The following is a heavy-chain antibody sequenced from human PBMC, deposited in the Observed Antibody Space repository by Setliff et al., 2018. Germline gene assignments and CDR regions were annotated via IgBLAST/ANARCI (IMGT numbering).Heavy chain of an antibody. CDR1: GCTFTGYY. D-gene: IGHD3-3*01. CDR2: INPNSGGT. V-gene: IGHV1-2*04. CDR3: ARGRDFWSGYLVY. J-gene: IGHJ4*02. Sequence: GASVKVSCKASGCTFTGYYMHWVRQAPGQGLEWMGWINPNSGGTNYAQKFQGWVTMTRDTSISTAYMELSRLRPDDTAVYYCARGRDFWSGYLVYWGQGTLVTVSS.